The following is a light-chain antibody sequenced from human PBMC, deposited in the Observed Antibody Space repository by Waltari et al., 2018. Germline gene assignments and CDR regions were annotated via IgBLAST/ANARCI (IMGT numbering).Light chain of an antibody. Sequence: VLTQSPATLPLSPGDSATLSCRASQSVSYYLSWYQQKPGQAPRLLIYDASNKATGIPARCSGSGSGTDFTLTISSLEPEDFAVYYCQQRTNWPLTFGGGTKVEI. CDR2: DAS. V-gene: IGKV3-11*01. J-gene: IGKJ4*01. CDR3: QQRTNWPLT. CDR1: QSVSYY.